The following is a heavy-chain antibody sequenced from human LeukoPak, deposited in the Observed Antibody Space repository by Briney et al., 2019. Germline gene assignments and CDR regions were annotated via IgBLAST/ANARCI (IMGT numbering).Heavy chain of an antibody. J-gene: IGHJ4*02. V-gene: IGHV3-30*03. CDR2: ISYDGSNK. D-gene: IGHD3-16*02. Sequence: GGSLRLSCAASGFTFSSYGMHWVRQAPGKGLEWVAVISYDGSNKYYADSVKGRFTISRDNSKNTLYLQMGSLRAEDMAVYYCARESSSLLDYWGQGTLVTVSS. CDR3: ARESSSLLDY. CDR1: GFTFSSYG.